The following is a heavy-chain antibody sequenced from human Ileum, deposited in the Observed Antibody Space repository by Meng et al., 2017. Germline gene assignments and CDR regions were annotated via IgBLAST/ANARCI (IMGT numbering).Heavy chain of an antibody. CDR3: ARGTGDIRVGFDY. CDR1: GASIIGVNW. V-gene: IGHV4-4*02. D-gene: IGHD7-27*01. Sequence: VQLQQSGPGLVKPSGTLSLTCTVSGASIIGVNWWTWVRQTPGKGLEWIGEIHHSGSTNSIPSLKSRVTLSVDKSKNQFSLSMTSVTAADTAVYYCARGTGDIRVGFDYWGQGTLVTVSS. CDR2: IHHSGST. J-gene: IGHJ4*02.